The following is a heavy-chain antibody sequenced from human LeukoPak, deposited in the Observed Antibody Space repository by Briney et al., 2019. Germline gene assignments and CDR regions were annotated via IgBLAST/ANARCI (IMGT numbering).Heavy chain of an antibody. CDR2: INHSGST. V-gene: IGHV4-34*01. J-gene: IGHJ6*03. Sequence: SETLSLTCAVYGGSFSGYYWSWIRQPPGKGLEWIGEINHSGSTNYNPSLKNRVTISVDTSKNQFSLKLSSVTAADTAVYYCARGAPYCSGGSCYSGTTVVTQNCYYYYMDVWGKGTTVTVSS. CDR3: ARGAPYCSGGSCYSGTTVVTQNCYYYYMDV. D-gene: IGHD2-15*01. CDR1: GGSFSGYY.